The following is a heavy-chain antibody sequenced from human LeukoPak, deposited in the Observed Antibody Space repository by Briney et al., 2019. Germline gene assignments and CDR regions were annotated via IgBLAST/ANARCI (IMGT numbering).Heavy chain of an antibody. Sequence: ASVKVSCKASGYIFTGYYMHWVRQAPGQGLEWMGWINPNSGGTNYAQKFQGRVTMTRDTSISTAYMELSRLRSDDTAVYYCASLSTVTTRDFDYWGQGTLVTVSS. CDR1: GYIFTGYY. D-gene: IGHD4-17*01. J-gene: IGHJ4*02. V-gene: IGHV1-2*02. CDR3: ASLSTVTTRDFDY. CDR2: INPNSGGT.